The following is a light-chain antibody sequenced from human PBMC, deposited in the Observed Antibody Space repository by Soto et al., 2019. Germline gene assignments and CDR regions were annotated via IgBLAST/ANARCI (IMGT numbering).Light chain of an antibody. CDR3: CSYAGSYTLVI. Sequence: QSALTQPRSVSGSPGQSVTISCTGTSSDVGGYDYVSWYQQHPGEAPKLIIYDVTERPSGVPDRFSGSRSGNTASLTISVLQAEDEADYHCCSYAGSYTLVIFGGGTKLT. J-gene: IGLJ2*01. V-gene: IGLV2-11*01. CDR1: SSDVGGYDY. CDR2: DVT.